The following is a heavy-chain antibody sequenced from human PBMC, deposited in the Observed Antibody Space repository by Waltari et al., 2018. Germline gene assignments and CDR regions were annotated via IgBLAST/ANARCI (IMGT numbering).Heavy chain of an antibody. V-gene: IGHV4-39*01. Sequence: QLQLQESGPGLVKPSGTLSLTCSVSVGSITSNRHYWGWIRQPPGQGLEWIGTISYAWATVSIPSLNSRVTVSRDTSKNQLSLTLGSVTASDTAVYYCATYIGASVGTAAFDVWGQGAMVTVSS. D-gene: IGHD5-12*01. CDR1: VGSITSNRHY. J-gene: IGHJ3*01. CDR2: ISYAWAT. CDR3: ATYIGASVGTAAFDV.